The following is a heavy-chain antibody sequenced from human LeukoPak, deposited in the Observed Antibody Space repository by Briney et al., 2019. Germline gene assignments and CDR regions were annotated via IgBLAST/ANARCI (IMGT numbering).Heavy chain of an antibody. Sequence: SGTLSLTCAVSGGSISSGYWWSWVRQPPMKGLEWIGEIIDSGSTNYNPSLKGRTTISLDKTKNQFSLNVNSVTAADTAVYYCATYGPTSGGYTFEYWGQGILVTVAS. V-gene: IGHV4-4*02. CDR3: ATYGPTSGGYTFEY. CDR2: IIDSGST. D-gene: IGHD2-15*01. J-gene: IGHJ4*02. CDR1: GGSISSGYW.